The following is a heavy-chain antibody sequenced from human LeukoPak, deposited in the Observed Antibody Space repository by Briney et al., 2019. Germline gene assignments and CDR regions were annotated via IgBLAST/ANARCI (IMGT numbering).Heavy chain of an antibody. CDR3: ARDGPTSTAPFDY. CDR1: GGSITSHF. CDR2: FYHAGNS. D-gene: IGHD1-26*01. Sequence: SETLSLTGTVSGGSITSHFWSWIRQPPGEGLEWIGNFYHAGNSNLNPSLRSRVSMSIDTSKNQFSLKLRSMTAADTAVYYCARDGPTSTAPFDYWGQGTLVTVSS. J-gene: IGHJ4*02. V-gene: IGHV4-59*11.